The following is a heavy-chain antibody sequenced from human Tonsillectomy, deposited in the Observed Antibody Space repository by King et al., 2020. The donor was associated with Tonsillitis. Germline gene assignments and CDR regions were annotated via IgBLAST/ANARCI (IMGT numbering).Heavy chain of an antibody. J-gene: IGHJ3*02. D-gene: IGHD3-22*01. V-gene: IGHV3-21*06. CDR1: VFSFSYFY. CDR3: AKDKGADYYDNSRGAFDI. Sequence: VQLVESGGDLVKPGGSLRLSCAAAVFSFSYFYMNWVRQAQGKGLEWVSSMSRTGSFTNFEESLKGRFTLSRDNAKNSLYLQMDRLRAEDTAVYYCAKDKGADYYDNSRGAFDIWGRGTVVTVSS. CDR2: MSRTGSFT.